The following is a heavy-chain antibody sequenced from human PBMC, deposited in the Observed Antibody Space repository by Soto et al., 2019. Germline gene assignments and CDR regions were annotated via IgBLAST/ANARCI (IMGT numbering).Heavy chain of an antibody. D-gene: IGHD2-15*01. V-gene: IGHV3-33*01. J-gene: IGHJ6*02. CDR2: IWYDGSNK. CDR1: GFTFSSYG. CDR3: ARGMVVAAPFYYYYYYGMDV. Sequence: PGGSLRLSCAASGFTFSSYGMHWVRQAPGKGLEWVAVIWYDGSNKYYADSVKGRFTISRDNSKDTLYLQMNSLRAEDTAVYYCARGMVVAAPFYYYYYYGMDVWGQGTTVTVSS.